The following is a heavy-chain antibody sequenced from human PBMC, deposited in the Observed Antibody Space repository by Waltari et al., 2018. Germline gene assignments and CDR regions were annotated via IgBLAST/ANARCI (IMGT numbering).Heavy chain of an antibody. V-gene: IGHV1-69*05. J-gene: IGHJ5*02. CDR1: GGTFSSYA. CDR2: IIPIFGTA. D-gene: IGHD3-22*01. Sequence: QVQLVQSGAEVKKPGSSVKVSCKASGGTFSSYAISWVRQAPGQGLEWMGGIIPIFGTANYAQKFQGRVTITTDESTSTAYMELSSLRSEDTAVYYCARGSAAYYDSSGYLVGWFDPWGQGTLVTVSS. CDR3: ARGSAAYYDSSGYLVGWFDP.